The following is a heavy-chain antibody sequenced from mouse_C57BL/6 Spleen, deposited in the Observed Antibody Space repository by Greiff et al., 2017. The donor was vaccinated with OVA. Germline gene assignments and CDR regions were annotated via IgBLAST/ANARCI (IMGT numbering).Heavy chain of an antibody. CDR1: GYAFTNYL. J-gene: IGHJ2*01. V-gene: IGHV1-54*01. CDR3: ARGVTWDYFDV. CDR2: INPGSGGT. Sequence: QVQLQQSGAELVRPGTSVKVSCKASGYAFTNYLIAWVQQRPGQGLEWIGVINPGSGGTHYNENFKGKATLTADKSSSTAYMQLSSLTSEDSAVYVCARGVTWDYFDVWGQGTTLTVSS. D-gene: IGHD4-1*01.